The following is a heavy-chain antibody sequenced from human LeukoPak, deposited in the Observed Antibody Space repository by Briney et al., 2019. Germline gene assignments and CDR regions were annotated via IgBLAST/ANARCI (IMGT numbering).Heavy chain of an antibody. V-gene: IGHV4-59*01. J-gene: IGHJ3*02. CDR1: GGSISNYY. CDR3: ARVQLTGAGGGAFDI. CDR2: IYYSGST. Sequence: SETLSLICTVSGGSISNYYWSWIRQPPGKGLEWIGYIYYSGSTNYNPSLKSRMTISVDTSKNQFSLKLSSVTAADTAVYYCARVQLTGAGGGAFDIWGQGTMVTVSS. D-gene: IGHD7-27*01.